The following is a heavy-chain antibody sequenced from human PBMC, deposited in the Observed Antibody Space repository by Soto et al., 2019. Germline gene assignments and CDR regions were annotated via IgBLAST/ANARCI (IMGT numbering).Heavy chain of an antibody. CDR2: INHSGSA. J-gene: IGHJ4*02. CDR3: ARGLISGSHYSGGWYYFDS. Sequence: QVQLQQSGAGLLKPSETLSLTCDVYGGSFSDYIWTWIRQTPGKGLQWIGQINHSGSANYNPSHERRVTISVHPSSSQFSLALSSVTAADTAVYYCARGLISGSHYSGGWYYFDSWGQGTQVTVSS. CDR1: GGSFSDYI. D-gene: IGHD1-26*01. V-gene: IGHV4-34*01.